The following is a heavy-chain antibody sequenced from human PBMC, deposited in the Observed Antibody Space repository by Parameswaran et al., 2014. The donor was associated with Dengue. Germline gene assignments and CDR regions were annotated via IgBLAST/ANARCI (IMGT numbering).Heavy chain of an antibody. Sequence: WIRQSPSRGLEWLGRTYYRSKWYNDYAVSVRSRMTINSDTSKNQFSLQLNSVSPDDTAIYYCARDFYAAGNTRGFDSWGQGTPVTVSS. V-gene: IGHV6-1*01. D-gene: IGHD6-13*01. CDR2: TYYRSKWYN. CDR3: ARDFYAAGNTRGFDS. J-gene: IGHJ4*02.